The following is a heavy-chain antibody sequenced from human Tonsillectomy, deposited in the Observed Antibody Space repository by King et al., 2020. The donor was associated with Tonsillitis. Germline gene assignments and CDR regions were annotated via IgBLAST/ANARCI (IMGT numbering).Heavy chain of an antibody. D-gene: IGHD2-15*01. Sequence: VQLVESGGGVVQPGGSLRLSCAASGFTFSSYGIYWVRQAPGKGLEWVAFIRYDGSTKYYADSVKGRFIVSRDNSKNTLDLQMNSLRAEDTAVYFCAKERGGYCSGGSCSGPDYWRQGTLVTVSS. CDR3: AKERGGYCSGGSCSGPDY. V-gene: IGHV3-30*02. CDR2: IRYDGSTK. J-gene: IGHJ4*02. CDR1: GFTFSSYG.